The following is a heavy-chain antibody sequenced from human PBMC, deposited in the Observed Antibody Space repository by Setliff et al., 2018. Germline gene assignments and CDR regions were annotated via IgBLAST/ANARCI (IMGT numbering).Heavy chain of an antibody. Sequence: PGASLTISCKGSGYSFTNYWIGWVRQMPGKGLEWMGIIYPLDSDTRYSPSFQGQVTISADKSVSTAYLQWSSLKASDTAIYYCARHRGRAAAGTCFDIWGQGTLVTVSS. CDR3: ARHRGRAAAGTCFDI. CDR1: GYSFTNYW. V-gene: IGHV5-51*01. CDR2: IYPLDSDT. D-gene: IGHD6-13*01. J-gene: IGHJ4*02.